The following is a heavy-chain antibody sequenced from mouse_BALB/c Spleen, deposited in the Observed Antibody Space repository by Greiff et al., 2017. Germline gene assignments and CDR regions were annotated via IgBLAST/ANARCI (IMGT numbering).Heavy chain of an antibody. V-gene: IGHV14-1*02. D-gene: IGHD2-1*01. J-gene: IGHJ2*01. CDR3: ARSDGNYPSDY. CDR1: GFNIKDYY. CDR2: IDPENGNT. Sequence: EVKLQESGAELVRPGALVKLSCKASGFNIKDYYMHWVKQRPEQGLEWIGWIDPENGNTIYDPKFQGKASITADTSSNTAYLQLSSLTSEDTAVYYCARSDGNYPSDYWGQGTTLTVSS.